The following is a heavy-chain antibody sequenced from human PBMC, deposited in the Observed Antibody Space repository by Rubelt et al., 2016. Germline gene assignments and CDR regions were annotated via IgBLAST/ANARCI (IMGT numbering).Heavy chain of an antibody. V-gene: IGHV3-23*01. CDR2: ISGSGGST. J-gene: IGHJ3*02. D-gene: IGHD5-12*01. Sequence: GKGLEWVSAISGSGGSTYYADSVKGRFTISRHNSKNTLYLQMNSLRAEDTAVYYCARDNSGYEREGGAFDIWGQGTMVTVSS. CDR3: ARDNSGYEREGGAFDI.